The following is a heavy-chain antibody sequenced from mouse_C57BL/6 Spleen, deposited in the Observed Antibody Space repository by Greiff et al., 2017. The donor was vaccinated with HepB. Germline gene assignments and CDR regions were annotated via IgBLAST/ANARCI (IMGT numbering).Heavy chain of an antibody. CDR3: AKGVGNYDYAMDY. V-gene: IGHV1-52*01. J-gene: IGHJ4*01. CDR2: IDPSDSET. CDR1: GYTFTSYW. Sequence: QVQLQQPGAELVRPGSSVKLSCKASGYTFTSYWMHWVKQRPIQGLEWIGNIDPSDSETHYNQKFKDKATLTVDKSSSTAYMQLSSLTSEDSAVYYCAKGVGNYDYAMDYWGQGTSVTVSS. D-gene: IGHD2-1*01.